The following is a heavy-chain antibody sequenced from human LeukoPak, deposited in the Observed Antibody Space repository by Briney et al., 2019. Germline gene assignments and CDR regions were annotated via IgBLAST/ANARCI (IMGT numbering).Heavy chain of an antibody. Sequence: GRSLRLSCAASGFNFNTYGMHWVRQTPGKGLEWVAVISHDGSDEYYADSVKGRFTISRDNSKSLVYLEMDSLRDEDTAVYYCAGEVVRDVSGVDYTWLDPWGQGTLVFVSA. CDR1: GFNFNTYG. CDR2: ISHDGSDE. V-gene: IGHV3-33*01. D-gene: IGHD2-8*01. J-gene: IGHJ5*02. CDR3: AGEVVRDVSGVDYTWLDP.